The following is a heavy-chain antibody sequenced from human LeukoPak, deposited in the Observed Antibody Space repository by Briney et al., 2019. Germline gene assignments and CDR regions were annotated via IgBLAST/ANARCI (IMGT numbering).Heavy chain of an antibody. J-gene: IGHJ4*02. CDR2: INPNSGGT. Sequence: ASVKVSCKASGYTFAGYYMHWVRQAPGQGLEWMGWINPNSGGTNYAQKFQGRVTMTRDTSISTAYMELSRLRSDDTAVYYCARKGMIVVAYDYWGQGTLVTVSS. CDR1: GYTFAGYY. D-gene: IGHD3-22*01. CDR3: ARKGMIVVAYDY. V-gene: IGHV1-2*02.